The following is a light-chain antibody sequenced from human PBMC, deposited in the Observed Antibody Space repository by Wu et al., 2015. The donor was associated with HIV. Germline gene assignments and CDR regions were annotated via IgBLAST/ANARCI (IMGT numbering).Light chain of an antibody. J-gene: IGKJ3*01. V-gene: IGKV3-20*01. CDR3: QQYGSSPGFT. CDR1: QSVSSSY. Sequence: EIVLTQSPGTLSLSPGERATLSCRASQSVSSSYLAWYQQKPGQAPRLLIYGISTRAAGIPARFSDSRSGTEFTLTISSIQSEDFAVYYCQQYGSSPGFTFGPGTKVDIK. CDR2: GIS.